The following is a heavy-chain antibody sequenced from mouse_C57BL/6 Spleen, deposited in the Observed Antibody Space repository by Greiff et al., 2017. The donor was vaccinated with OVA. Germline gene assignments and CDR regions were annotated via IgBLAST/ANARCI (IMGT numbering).Heavy chain of an antibody. CDR2: IYPRDGDT. V-gene: IGHV1-80*01. CDR3: ARRGPRGGMDY. CDR1: GYAFSSYW. Sequence: QVQLQQSGAELVKPGASVKISCKASGYAFSSYWMNWVKQRPGKGLEWIGQIYPRDGDTNYNGKFKGNATLTADKSSSTAYMQLSSLTSEDSAVYFCARRGPRGGMDYWGQGTSVTVSS. J-gene: IGHJ4*01. D-gene: IGHD2-10*02.